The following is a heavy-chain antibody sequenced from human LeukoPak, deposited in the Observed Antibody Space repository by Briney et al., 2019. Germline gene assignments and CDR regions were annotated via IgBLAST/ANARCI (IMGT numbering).Heavy chain of an antibody. D-gene: IGHD5-12*01. CDR1: GGTFSSYA. V-gene: IGHV1-69*13. J-gene: IGHJ3*02. CDR2: IIPIFGTA. CDR3: ARDAGGGYENAFDI. Sequence: SVKVSCKASGGTFSSYAISWVRQAPGQGLEWMGGIIPIFGTANYARKFQSRVTITADESTSTAYMELSSLRSEDTAVYYCARDAGGGYENAFDIWGQGTMVTVSS.